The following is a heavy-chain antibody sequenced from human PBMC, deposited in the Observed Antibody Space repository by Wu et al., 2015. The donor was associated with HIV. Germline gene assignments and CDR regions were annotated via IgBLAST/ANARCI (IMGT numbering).Heavy chain of an antibody. Sequence: VRLVQSGAEVKKPGSSVKVSCKAPGGTFSSHTIVWVRQAPGQGLEWMGRITPIFSKTNYAQKFQGRVTITADESTSIAYMELYSLRSDDTAVYYCARERYYDFRPVGYWGQGTLVTVSS. CDR1: GGTFSSHT. CDR3: ARERYYDFRPVGY. CDR2: ITPIFSKT. D-gene: IGHD3/OR15-3a*01. V-gene: IGHV1-69*13. J-gene: IGHJ4*02.